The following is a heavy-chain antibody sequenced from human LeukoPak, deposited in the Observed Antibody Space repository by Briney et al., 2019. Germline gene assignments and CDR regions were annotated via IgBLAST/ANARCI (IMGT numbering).Heavy chain of an antibody. CDR3: ARISDSSGYSLDY. J-gene: IGHJ4*02. CDR2: IFSXDEK. Sequence: AHIFSXDEKSYSTSXKSRLTISKDTSKSQVVLTMTNMDPXDTATYYCARISDSSGYSLDYWGQGTLVTVSS. V-gene: IGHV2-26*01. D-gene: IGHD3-22*01.